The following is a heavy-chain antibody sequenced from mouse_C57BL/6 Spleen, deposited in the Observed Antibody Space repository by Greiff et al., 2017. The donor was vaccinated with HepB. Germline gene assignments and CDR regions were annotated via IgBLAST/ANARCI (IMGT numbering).Heavy chain of an antibody. CDR1: GFTFSSYA. V-gene: IGHV5-4*01. D-gene: IGHD2-3*01. CDR2: ISDGGSYT. Sequence: DVMLVESGGGLVKPGGSLKLSCAASGFTFSSYAMSWVRQTPEKRLEWVATISDGGSYTYYPDNVKGRFTISRDNAKNNLYLQMSHLKSEDTAMYYYARDLYDGYPYYAMDYWGQGTSVTVSS. CDR3: ARDLYDGYPYYAMDY. J-gene: IGHJ4*01.